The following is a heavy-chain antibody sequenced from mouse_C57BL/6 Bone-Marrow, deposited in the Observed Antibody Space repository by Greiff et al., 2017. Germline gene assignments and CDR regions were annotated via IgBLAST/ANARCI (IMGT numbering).Heavy chain of an antibody. D-gene: IGHD1-1*01. Sequence: QVQLQQPGAELVKPGASVKLSCKASGYTFTSYWMHWVKQRPGQGLEWIGMIHPNSGSTNYNEKFKSKATLTVDKSSSTAYMQLSSLTSEDSAVSYCARAMPYYGSGNSYYFDYWGQGTTLTVSS. J-gene: IGHJ2*01. CDR2: IHPNSGST. CDR1: GYTFTSYW. CDR3: ARAMPYYGSGNSYYFDY. V-gene: IGHV1-64*01.